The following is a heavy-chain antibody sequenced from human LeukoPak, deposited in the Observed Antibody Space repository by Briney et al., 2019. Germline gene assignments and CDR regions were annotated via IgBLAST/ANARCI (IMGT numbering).Heavy chain of an antibody. Sequence: SETLSLTCAVSGGSITGGKDFWGWIRQSPGKGLEWIGSIYYTGSTYYNPSLKSRVTISVDTSKSEFSLMVHSVTAADTAMYYCARRGITYSTSFFDSWGQGTLVTVAS. CDR2: IYYTGST. CDR1: GGSITGGKDF. V-gene: IGHV4-39*01. J-gene: IGHJ4*02. D-gene: IGHD6-13*01. CDR3: ARRGITYSTSFFDS.